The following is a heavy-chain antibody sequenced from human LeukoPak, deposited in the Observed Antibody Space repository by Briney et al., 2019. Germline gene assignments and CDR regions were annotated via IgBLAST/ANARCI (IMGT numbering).Heavy chain of an antibody. CDR2: IIPIFGTA. CDR1: GYTFTSYA. D-gene: IGHD1-1*01. J-gene: IGHJ3*02. Sequence: ASVKVSCKASGYTFTSYAISWVRQAPGRGLEWMGGIIPIFGTANYAQKFQGRVTITADESTSTAYMELSSLRSEDTAVYYCARDPSNWNDLHDAFDIWGQGTMVTVSS. V-gene: IGHV1-69*13. CDR3: ARDPSNWNDLHDAFDI.